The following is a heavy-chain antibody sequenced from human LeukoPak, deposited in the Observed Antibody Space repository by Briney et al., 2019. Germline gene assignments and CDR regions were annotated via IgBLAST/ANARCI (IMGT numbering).Heavy chain of an antibody. Sequence: GGSLRLSCAASGFTFSSYWMSWVRQAPGKGLEWVANIKQDGSEKYNVDPVKGRVTISRDNAKCSMYVQMNRLRAEDTAVYYCAVGDWGYEYWGKGTLVTVCS. CDR2: IKQDGSEK. J-gene: IGHJ4*02. CDR1: GFTFSSYW. D-gene: IGHD3-10*01. V-gene: IGHV3-7*01. CDR3: AVGDWGYEY.